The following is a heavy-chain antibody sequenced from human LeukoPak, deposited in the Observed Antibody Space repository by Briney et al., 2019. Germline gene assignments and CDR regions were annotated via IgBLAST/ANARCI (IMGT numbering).Heavy chain of an antibody. Sequence: SGPTLVNPTQTLTLTCTFSGFSLSTSGMCVSWIRQPPRKALEWLARIDWDDDKYFSTSLKTRLTISKDTSKNHVVLTMTNMDPVDTATYYCARTLIPVAGQIMGAFDIWGQGTMVTVSS. CDR3: ARTLIPVAGQIMGAFDI. D-gene: IGHD6-19*01. CDR2: IDWDDDK. V-gene: IGHV2-70*11. J-gene: IGHJ3*02. CDR1: GFSLSTSGMC.